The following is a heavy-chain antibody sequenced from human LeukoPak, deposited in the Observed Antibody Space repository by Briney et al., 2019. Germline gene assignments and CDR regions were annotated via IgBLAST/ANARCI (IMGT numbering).Heavy chain of an antibody. D-gene: IGHD3-9*01. CDR3: ASLEYYVILTGDNWFDP. V-gene: IGHV3-21*01. Sequence: GGSLRLSCAASGFTFSRYSMNWVRQAPGKGLEWVSSISSGGIYIYYADSVKGRFTISRDNAKNSLFLRMNSLRAEDTAVYYCASLEYYVILTGDNWFDPWGQGTLVTVSS. J-gene: IGHJ5*02. CDR1: GFTFSRYS. CDR2: ISSGGIYI.